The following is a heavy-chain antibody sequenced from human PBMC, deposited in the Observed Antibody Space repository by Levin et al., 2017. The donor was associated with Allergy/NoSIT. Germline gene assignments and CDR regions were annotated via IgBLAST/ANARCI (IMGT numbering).Heavy chain of an antibody. D-gene: IGHD3-3*01. J-gene: IGHJ2*01. Sequence: PGGSLRLSCKASGYSFTSYWIGWVRQMPGKGLEWMGIIYPGDSDTRYSPSFQGQVTISADKSISTAYLQWSSLKASDTAMYYCARLRGYDSSYWYFDLWGRGTLVTVTS. CDR3: ARLRGYDSSYWYFDL. CDR1: GYSFTSYW. V-gene: IGHV5-51*01. CDR2: IYPGDSDT.